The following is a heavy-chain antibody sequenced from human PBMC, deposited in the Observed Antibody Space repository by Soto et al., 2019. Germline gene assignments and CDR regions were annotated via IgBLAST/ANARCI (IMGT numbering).Heavy chain of an antibody. V-gene: IGHV1-69*13. Sequence: SVKVSCKASGGTFSSYAISWVRQAPGQGLEWMGGIIPTFGTANYAQKFQGRVTITADESTSTAYMELSSLRSEDTAVYYCAIVVVPAAPYYYYGMDVWGQGTTVTVS. D-gene: IGHD2-2*01. CDR1: GGTFSSYA. CDR2: IIPTFGTA. J-gene: IGHJ6*02. CDR3: AIVVVPAAPYYYYGMDV.